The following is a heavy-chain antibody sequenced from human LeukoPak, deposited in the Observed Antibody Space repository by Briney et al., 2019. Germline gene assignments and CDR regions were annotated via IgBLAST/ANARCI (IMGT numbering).Heavy chain of an antibody. J-gene: IGHJ4*02. CDR1: GGSISSSSYY. CDR3: ARGWLAAADYYFDY. CDR2: IYHSGST. Sequence: PSETLSLTCTVSGGSISSSSYYWGWIRQPPGKGLEWIGSIYHSGSTYYNPSLKSRVTISVDTSKNQFSLKLSSVTAADTAVYYCARGWLAAADYYFDYWGQGTLVTVSS. D-gene: IGHD6-13*01. V-gene: IGHV4-39*01.